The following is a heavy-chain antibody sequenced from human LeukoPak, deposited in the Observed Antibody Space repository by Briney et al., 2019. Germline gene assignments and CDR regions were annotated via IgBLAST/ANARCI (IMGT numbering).Heavy chain of an antibody. CDR1: GGSISSYY. Sequence: PSETLSLTCTVSGGSISSYYWSWIRQPPGKGLEWIGYIYYSGSTNYNPSLKSRVTISVDTSKNQFSLKLSSVTAADTAVYYCARGTHVDTAMVTPYFDYWGQGTLVTVSS. CDR3: ARGTHVDTAMVTPYFDY. J-gene: IGHJ4*02. D-gene: IGHD5-18*01. V-gene: IGHV4-59*12. CDR2: IYYSGST.